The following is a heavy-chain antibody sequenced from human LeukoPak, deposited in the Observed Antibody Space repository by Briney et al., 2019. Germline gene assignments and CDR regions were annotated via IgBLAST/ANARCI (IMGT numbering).Heavy chain of an antibody. D-gene: IGHD5-12*01. V-gene: IGHV4-59*01. Sequence: SSQTLSLTCTVSGGSISSYYWSWIRQPPGKGLEWIGYIYYSGSTNYNPSLKSRVTISVDTSKNQFSLKLSSVTAADTAVYYCARDSPVATNAFDIWGQGTMVTVSS. CDR2: IYYSGST. CDR3: ARDSPVATNAFDI. CDR1: GGSISSYY. J-gene: IGHJ3*02.